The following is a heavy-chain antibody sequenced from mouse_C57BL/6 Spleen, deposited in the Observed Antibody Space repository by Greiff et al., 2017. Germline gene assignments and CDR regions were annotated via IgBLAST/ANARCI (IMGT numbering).Heavy chain of an antibody. V-gene: IGHV1-19*01. Sequence: VQLQQSGPVLVKPGASVKMSCKASGYTFTDYYMNWVKQSHGKSLEWIGVINPYNGGTSYNQKFKGKATLTVDKSSSTAYMELNSLTSEDSAVYYCARRGYDGYYDWYFDVWGTGTTVTVSS. CDR3: ARRGYDGYYDWYFDV. CDR1: GYTFTDYY. CDR2: INPYNGGT. J-gene: IGHJ1*03. D-gene: IGHD2-3*01.